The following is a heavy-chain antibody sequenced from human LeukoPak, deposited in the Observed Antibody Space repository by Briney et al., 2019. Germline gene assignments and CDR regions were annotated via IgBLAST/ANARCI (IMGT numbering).Heavy chain of an antibody. D-gene: IGHD6-19*01. CDR3: ASSSGIAVAGPSEYYYYYYMDV. Sequence: SETLSLTCTVSGGSISSYYRGWIRQPPGKGLEWIGYIYYSGSTNYNPSLKSRVTISVDTSKNQFSLKLSSVTAADTAVYYCASSSGIAVAGPSEYYYYYYMDVWGKGTTVTVSS. J-gene: IGHJ6*03. CDR1: GGSISSYY. V-gene: IGHV4-59*01. CDR2: IYYSGST.